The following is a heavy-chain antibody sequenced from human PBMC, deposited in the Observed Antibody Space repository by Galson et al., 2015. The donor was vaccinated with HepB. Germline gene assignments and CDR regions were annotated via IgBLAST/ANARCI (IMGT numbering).Heavy chain of an antibody. J-gene: IGHJ4*02. CDR2: IFPDDSDT. CDR1: GYYFPTWW. Sequence: QSGAAVKKSGESLKISCKGSGYYFPTWWIGWVRQRPGKGLEWMGIIFPDDSDTRYSPSFQGQVTMSADRSINTAYLQWSSLKASDTAMYYCARRRFDSSTTYNFDYWGPGTLVTVSS. CDR3: ARRRFDSSTTYNFDY. D-gene: IGHD2/OR15-2a*01. V-gene: IGHV5-51*03.